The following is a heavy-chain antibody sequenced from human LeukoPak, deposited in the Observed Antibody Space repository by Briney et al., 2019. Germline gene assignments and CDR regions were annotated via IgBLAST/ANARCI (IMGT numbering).Heavy chain of an antibody. CDR2: IYSGGST. V-gene: IGHV3-53*01. Sequence: GGSLRLSCAASGFSFTAYSMSWVRQAPGKGLEWVSVIYSGGSTYYADSVKGRFTISRDNSKNTLYLQMNSLRAEDTAVYYCASGSGSYRTPYYYMDVWGTGTTVSVSS. CDR3: ASGSGSYRTPYYYMDV. CDR1: GFSFTAYS. D-gene: IGHD3-10*01. J-gene: IGHJ6*03.